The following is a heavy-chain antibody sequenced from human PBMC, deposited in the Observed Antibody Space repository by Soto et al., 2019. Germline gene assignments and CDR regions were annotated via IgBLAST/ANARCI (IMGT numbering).Heavy chain of an antibody. V-gene: IGHV4-61*01. J-gene: IGHJ3*02. Sequence: TQTVSLTCTVSGGSVSSGSYYWSWIRQPPGKGLEWIGYIYYSGSTNYNPSLKSRVTISVDTYKNQFSLKLSSVTAADTAVYYCARDRCSGGDCYGRNDAIDIWGQGKMVP. CDR3: ARDRCSGGDCYGRNDAIDI. CDR2: IYYSGST. D-gene: IGHD2-21*02. CDR1: GGSVSSGSYY.